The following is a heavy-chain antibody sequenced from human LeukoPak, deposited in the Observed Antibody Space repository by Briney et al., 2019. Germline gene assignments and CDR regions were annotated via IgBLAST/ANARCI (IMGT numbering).Heavy chain of an antibody. CDR1: GGSISSGSYY. D-gene: IGHD6-6*01. CDR2: IYTSGST. CDR3: ARVIMAYSSSSPYYHMDV. V-gene: IGHV4-61*02. J-gene: IGHJ6*03. Sequence: SQTLSLTCTVSGGSISSGSYYWSWIRQPAGKGLEWIGRIYTSGSTNYNPSLKSRVTISVDTSKNQFSLKLSSVTAADTAVYYCARVIMAYSSSSPYYHMDVWGKGTTVTVSS.